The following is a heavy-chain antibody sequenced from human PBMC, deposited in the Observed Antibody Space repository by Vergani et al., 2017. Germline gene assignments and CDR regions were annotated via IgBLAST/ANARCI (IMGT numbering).Heavy chain of an antibody. J-gene: IGHJ4*02. CDR1: GFTFSSHV. CDR2: ISGSGGST. Sequence: EVQLLESGGGLVQPGGSLRLSCAASGFTFSSHVMSWVRQAPGKGLGWVSAISGSGGSTYYADSVKGRFTISRDNSKNTLNLQMNSLRAEDTAVYYCAKQGYYYDSSGYYFDNWGQGSLVTVSS. V-gene: IGHV3-23*01. D-gene: IGHD3-22*01. CDR3: AKQGYYYDSSGYYFDN.